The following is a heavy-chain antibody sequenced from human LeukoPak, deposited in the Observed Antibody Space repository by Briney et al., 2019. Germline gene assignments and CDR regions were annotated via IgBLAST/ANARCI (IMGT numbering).Heavy chain of an antibody. D-gene: IGHD2-2*01. V-gene: IGHV1-2*02. J-gene: IGHJ3*02. CDR3: ARYVYCSSTSCYVKNAFDI. Sequence: ASVKVSCKASGYTFTGYYMHWVRQAPGQGLEWMGWINPNSGGTNYAQKLQGRATMTRDTSISTAYMELSRLRSDDTAVYYCARYVYCSSTSCYVKNAFDIWGQGTMVTVSS. CDR1: GYTFTGYY. CDR2: INPNSGGT.